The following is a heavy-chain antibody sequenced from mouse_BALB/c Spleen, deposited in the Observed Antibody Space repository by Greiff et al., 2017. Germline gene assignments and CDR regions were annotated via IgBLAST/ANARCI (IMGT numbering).Heavy chain of an antibody. CDR1: GFNIKDYY. J-gene: IGHJ3*01. D-gene: IGHD2-14*01. V-gene: IGHV14-1*02. CDR3: ARVGYDGAWFAY. Sequence: VQLQQSGAELVRPGALVKLSCKASGFNIKDYYMHWVKQRPEQGLEWIGWIDPENGNTIYDPKFQGKASITADTSSNTAYLQLSSLTSEDTAVYYCARVGYDGAWFAYWGQGTLVTVSA. CDR2: IDPENGNT.